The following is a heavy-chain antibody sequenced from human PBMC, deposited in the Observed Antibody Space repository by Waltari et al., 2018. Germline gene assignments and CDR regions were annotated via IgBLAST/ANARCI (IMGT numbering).Heavy chain of an antibody. Sequence: QVQLVQSGAEVKKPGASVKVSCKASGYTFTGYYMHWVRQAPGQGLEWMGRINPNSGGTNYAQKFQGRVTMTRDTSISTAYMELSRLRSDDTAVYYCARSVVRDVDIAMYPGYWGQGTLVTVSS. CDR2: INPNSGGT. CDR1: GYTFTGYY. D-gene: IGHD5-18*01. CDR3: ARSVVRDVDIAMYPGY. J-gene: IGHJ4*02. V-gene: IGHV1-2*06.